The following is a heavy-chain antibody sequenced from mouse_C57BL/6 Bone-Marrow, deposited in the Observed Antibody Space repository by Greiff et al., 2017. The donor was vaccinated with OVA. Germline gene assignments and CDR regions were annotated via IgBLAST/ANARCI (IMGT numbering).Heavy chain of an antibody. CDR2: IDPSDSET. J-gene: IGHJ1*03. CDR3: ARSGTYYGSSYGYFDV. Sequence: VQLQQPGAELVRPGSSVKLSCKASGYTFTSYWMHWVKQRPIQGLEWIGNIDPSDSETHYNQKFKDKATLTVDKSSSTAYMQLSSLTSEDSAVYYCARSGTYYGSSYGYFDVWGTGTTVTVSS. V-gene: IGHV1-52*01. D-gene: IGHD1-1*01. CDR1: GYTFTSYW.